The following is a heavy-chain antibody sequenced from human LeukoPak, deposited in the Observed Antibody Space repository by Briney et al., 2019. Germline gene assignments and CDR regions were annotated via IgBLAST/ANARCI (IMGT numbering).Heavy chain of an antibody. CDR3: ARLQSLSDYGHWYFDL. Sequence: SETLSLTCSVSGDSINSNYWSWMRQPPGKGLEWIGYIYYSGSTNYNPSLKSRVTISVDTSKNQFSLKLSSVTAADTAVYYCARLQSLSDYGHWYFDLWGRGTLVTVSS. CDR1: GDSINSNY. V-gene: IGHV4-59*01. D-gene: IGHD4-17*01. CDR2: IYYSGST. J-gene: IGHJ2*01.